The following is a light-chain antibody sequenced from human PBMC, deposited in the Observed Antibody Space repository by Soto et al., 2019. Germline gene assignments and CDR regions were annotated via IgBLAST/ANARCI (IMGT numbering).Light chain of an antibody. J-gene: IGKJ5*01. Sequence: DIQIALTPSSLSASVAAGETITLRASQDISNYLAWYQQKPGKAPNPLIFDASTLQTGVPSKFSGAGFGTEFTLTISSLQPEDFAAYYCQQYANYPITFGQGTRLEIK. CDR2: DAS. CDR3: QQYANYPIT. CDR1: QDISNY. V-gene: IGKV1-16*02.